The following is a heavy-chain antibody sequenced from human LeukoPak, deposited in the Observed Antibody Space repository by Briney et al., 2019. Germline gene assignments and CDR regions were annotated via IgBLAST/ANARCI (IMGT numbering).Heavy chain of an antibody. V-gene: IGHV1-18*01. D-gene: IGHD6-6*01. CDR2: ISAYTGNT. J-gene: IGHJ4*02. Sequence: ASVKVSCKASGYPFTSYGTTWVRQAPGQGPEWMRWISAYTGNTNYAQKFQGRVSMTTGTSTTTAYMELRSLRSDDTAVYYCARSYSSSSNFDYWGQGTLVTVSS. CDR3: ARSYSSSSNFDY. CDR1: GYPFTSYG.